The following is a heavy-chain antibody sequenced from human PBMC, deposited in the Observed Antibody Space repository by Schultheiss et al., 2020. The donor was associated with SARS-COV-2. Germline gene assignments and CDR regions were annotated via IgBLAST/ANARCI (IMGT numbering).Heavy chain of an antibody. V-gene: IGHV4-4*02. CDR3: ARLVAQQLAPISGMDV. Sequence: SETLSLTCAVSGGSITRSNWWSWVRQPPGKGLEWIGEIHHSGNTNYNPSLKSRVTISVDTSKNQFSLKLSSVTAADTAVYYCARLVAQQLAPISGMDVWGQGTTVTVSS. D-gene: IGHD6-13*01. J-gene: IGHJ6*02. CDR2: IHHSGNT. CDR1: GGSITRSNW.